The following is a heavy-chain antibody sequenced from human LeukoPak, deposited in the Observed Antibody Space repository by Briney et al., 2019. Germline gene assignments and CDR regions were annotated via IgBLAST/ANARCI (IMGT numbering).Heavy chain of an antibody. CDR2: ISSSSSTI. D-gene: IGHD3-22*01. J-gene: IGHJ4*02. CDR1: GFXFIIYS. CDR3: ARAPSRRDSSGSFDS. Sequence: PGGSLRLSCAASGFXFIIYSINWVRQAPGKGREWVSYISSSSSTIYYADSVKGRFTISRDNAKNSLYLQMNSLRDEDTAVYYCARAPSRRDSSGSFDSWGQGTLVTVSS. V-gene: IGHV3-48*02.